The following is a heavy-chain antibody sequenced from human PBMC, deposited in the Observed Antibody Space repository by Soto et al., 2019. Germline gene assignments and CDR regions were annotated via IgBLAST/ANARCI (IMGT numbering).Heavy chain of an antibody. Sequence: ASVKVSCKASGYTFISYYMHWVRQAPGQGLEWMGMINPSGGSTSYAQKFQGRVTMTRDTSTSTVYRELSSLRSEETALYYCARVPPRRDGDNDAFAMWGQGTMVTVSS. CDR1: GYTFISYY. CDR2: INPSGGST. J-gene: IGHJ3*02. V-gene: IGHV1-46*01. CDR3: ARVPPRRDGDNDAFAM.